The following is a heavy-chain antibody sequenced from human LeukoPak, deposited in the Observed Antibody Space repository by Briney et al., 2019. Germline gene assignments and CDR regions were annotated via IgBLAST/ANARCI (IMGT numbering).Heavy chain of an antibody. CDR3: ATWDYDFWSGYYLY. J-gene: IGHJ4*02. CDR1: GGTFSSYA. V-gene: IGHV1-69*04. CDR2: IIPILGIA. D-gene: IGHD3-3*01. Sequence: SVKVSCKASGGTFSSYAISWVRQAPGQGLEWMGRIIPILGIANYAQKFQGRVTITADKSTSTAYMELSSLRSDDTAVYYCATWDYDFWSGYYLYWGQGTLVTVSS.